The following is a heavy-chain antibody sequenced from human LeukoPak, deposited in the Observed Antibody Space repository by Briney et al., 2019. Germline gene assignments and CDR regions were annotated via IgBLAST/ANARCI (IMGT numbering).Heavy chain of an antibody. Sequence: GGSLRLSCAASGFTFSSYWMSWVRQAPGKGLEWVANIKQDGSEKYYVDSVKGRFTISRDNAKNSLYLQMNSLRAEDTAVYYCARADTHYDFWSGSRKLYYSDYWGQGTLVTVSS. CDR2: IKQDGSEK. V-gene: IGHV3-7*01. CDR1: GFTFSSYW. CDR3: ARADTHYDFWSGSRKLYYSDY. D-gene: IGHD3-3*01. J-gene: IGHJ4*02.